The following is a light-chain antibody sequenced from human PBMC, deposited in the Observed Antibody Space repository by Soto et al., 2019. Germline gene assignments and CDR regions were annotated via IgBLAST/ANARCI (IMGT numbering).Light chain of an antibody. CDR1: SSNIGSYNL. CDR3: QSYDSSLSGWL. CDR2: ANI. V-gene: IGLV2-14*02. Sequence: QSALTQPASVSGSLGQSITISCIGTSSNIGSYNLVSWYQHQPGKAPKLLIYANINRPSGVPDRFSGSKSGTSASLAITELQAEDEADYYCQSYDSSLSGWLFGGGTKVTVL. J-gene: IGLJ3*02.